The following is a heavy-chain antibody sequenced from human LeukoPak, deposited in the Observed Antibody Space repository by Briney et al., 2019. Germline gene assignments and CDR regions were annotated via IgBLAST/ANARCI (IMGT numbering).Heavy chain of an antibody. J-gene: IGHJ4*02. CDR2: IYSGGST. D-gene: IGHD5-18*01. CDR3: ARERINSYGSPFGY. V-gene: IGHV3-53*01. Sequence: GGSLRPSCAASGFTVSTNYMSWVRQAPGKGLEWVSVIYSGGSTYYADPVKGRFTISRDNSKNTLYLQMNSLRAEDTAVYYCARERINSYGSPFGYWGQGTLVTVSS. CDR1: GFTVSTNY.